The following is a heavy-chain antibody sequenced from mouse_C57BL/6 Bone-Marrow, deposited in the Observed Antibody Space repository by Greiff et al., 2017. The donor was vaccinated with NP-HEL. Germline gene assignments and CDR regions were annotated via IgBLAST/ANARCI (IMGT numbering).Heavy chain of an antibody. CDR1: GYTFTSYG. CDR2: IYPRSGNT. Sequence: VQLQQSGAELARPGASVKLSCKASGYTFTSYGISWVKQRTGQGLEWIGEIYPRSGNTYYNEKFKGKATLTADKSSSTAYMELRSLTSEDYTVYCCARKKDYYYGSSSYYYAMDDWGQGTSVTGAS. D-gene: IGHD1-1*01. J-gene: IGHJ4*01. V-gene: IGHV1-81*01. CDR3: ARKKDYYYGSSSYYYAMDD.